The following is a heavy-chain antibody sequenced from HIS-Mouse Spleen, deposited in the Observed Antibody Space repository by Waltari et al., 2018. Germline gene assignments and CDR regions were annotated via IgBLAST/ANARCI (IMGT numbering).Heavy chain of an antibody. CDR2: IYSSGCS. CDR3: AREIPYSSSWYDWYFDL. Sequence: QLQLQESGPGLVKPSETLSLTCTVSGGSISSSSYYWGWIRQPPGKGLEWIGSIYSSGCSYYNPPLKSRGTISVVTSKNQFSLKLSAVTAADTAVYYCAREIPYSSSWYDWYFDLWGRGTLVTVSS. CDR1: GGSISSSSYY. J-gene: IGHJ2*01. V-gene: IGHV4-39*07. D-gene: IGHD6-13*01.